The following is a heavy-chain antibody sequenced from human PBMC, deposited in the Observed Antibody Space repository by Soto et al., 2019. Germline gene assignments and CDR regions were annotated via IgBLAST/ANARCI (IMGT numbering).Heavy chain of an antibody. J-gene: IGHJ4*02. CDR3: ARGTVTSDFDY. CDR1: GGSISSYY. CDR2: IYYSGST. V-gene: IGHV4-59*01. Sequence: SETLSLTCTVSGGSISSYYWSWIRQPPGKGLEWIGYIYYSGSTNYNPSLKSRVTISVDTSKNQFSLKLSSVTAADTAVYYCARGTVTSDFDYWGQGTLVTVSS. D-gene: IGHD4-17*01.